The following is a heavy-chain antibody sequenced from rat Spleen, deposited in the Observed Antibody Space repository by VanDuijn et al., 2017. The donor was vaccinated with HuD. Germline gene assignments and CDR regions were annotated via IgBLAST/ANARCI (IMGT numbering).Heavy chain of an antibody. J-gene: IGHJ2*01. D-gene: IGHD4-5*01. CDR3: ATTGVRGYFDY. Sequence: QVQLKESGPGLVQPSQTLSLNCTGSGVSLTTYDVNWVRQPPGKGLEWMGVIWSGGSTAYNSLLKSRLTISRNTSKSQVFLKMNSLQTEDTATYYCATTGVRGYFDYWGQGVMVTVSS. CDR2: IWSGGST. V-gene: IGHV2-43*01. CDR1: GVSLTTYD.